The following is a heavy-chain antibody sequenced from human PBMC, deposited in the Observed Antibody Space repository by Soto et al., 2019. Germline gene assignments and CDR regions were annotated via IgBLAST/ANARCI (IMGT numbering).Heavy chain of an antibody. CDR2: IYYSGST. J-gene: IGHJ6*02. Sequence: TLSLTCTVSGGSVSSGSYHWTWIRQPPGKGLEWIGYIYYSGSTNYNPSLKSRVTISVDTSKNQFSLKLSSVTAADTAVYYCARDNMRARDGMDVWGQGTTVTVSS. V-gene: IGHV4-61*01. CDR3: ARDNMRARDGMDV. D-gene: IGHD3-16*01. CDR1: GGSVSSGSYH.